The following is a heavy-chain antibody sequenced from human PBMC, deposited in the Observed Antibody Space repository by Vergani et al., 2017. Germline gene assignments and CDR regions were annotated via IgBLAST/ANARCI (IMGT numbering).Heavy chain of an antibody. V-gene: IGHV4-61*02. CDR1: GGSLDIHSQT. CDR3: TRQPQEGASGPPSVPT. J-gene: IGHJ4*02. D-gene: IGHD5-12*01. CDR2: IYHSGST. Sequence: QAQLQESGPRLVKPSQTLSLTCSFSGGSLDIHSQTWGCIRQPAGKGLEWIGSIYHSGSTHYNPSLKSRVTISVHTSKNDFSLKVTSVTAADTAVYYCTRQPQEGASGPPSVPTWGQGISVIVSS.